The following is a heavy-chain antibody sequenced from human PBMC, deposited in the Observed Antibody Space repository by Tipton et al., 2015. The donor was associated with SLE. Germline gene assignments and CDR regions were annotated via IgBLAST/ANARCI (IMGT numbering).Heavy chain of an antibody. J-gene: IGHJ3*02. D-gene: IGHD6-13*01. Sequence: TLSLTCTVSGGSISSSSYYWGWIRQPPGKGLEWIGSIYYSGSTYYNPSLKSRVTISVDTSKNQFSLKLSSVTAADMAVYYCARDRRGYSSSWSPTGAFDIWGQGTMVTVSS. CDR3: ARDRRGYSSSWSPTGAFDI. CDR1: GGSISSSSYY. V-gene: IGHV4-39*07. CDR2: IYYSGST.